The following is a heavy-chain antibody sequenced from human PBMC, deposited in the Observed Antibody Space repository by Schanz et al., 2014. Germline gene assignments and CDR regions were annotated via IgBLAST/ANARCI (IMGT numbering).Heavy chain of an antibody. CDR1: GFSFSGFG. V-gene: IGHV3-30*03. J-gene: IGHJ3*02. D-gene: IGHD5-12*01. CDR2: TSSDGSLK. Sequence: QVQLVESGGGVVQPGRSLRLSCAGSGFSFSGFGMHWVRQAPDKGLVWVAVTSSDGSLKYYADSVKGRFTISRDNSRDTVYLQMNSLRGEDTAVYYCARGGRGGYPGRVFDIGGQGTMVTASS. CDR3: ARGGRGGYPGRVFDI.